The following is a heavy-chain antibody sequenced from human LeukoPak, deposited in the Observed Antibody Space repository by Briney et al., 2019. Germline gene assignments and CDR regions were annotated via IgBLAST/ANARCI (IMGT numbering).Heavy chain of an antibody. CDR1: GYTFTSDG. V-gene: IGHV1-18*01. CDR2: ISAYNGNT. J-gene: IGHJ6*02. Sequence: ASVRVSCKASGYTFTSDGISWVRQAPGQGLEWMGWISAYNGNTNYAQKLQGRVTMTADTSTSTAYMELRSLRSDDTAVYYCARIYWSGRPDYGMDVWGQGTTVTVSS. CDR3: ARIYWSGRPDYGMDV. D-gene: IGHD2-8*02.